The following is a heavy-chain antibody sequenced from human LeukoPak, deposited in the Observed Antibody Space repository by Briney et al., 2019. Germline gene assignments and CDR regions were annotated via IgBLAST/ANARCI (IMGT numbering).Heavy chain of an antibody. Sequence: ASVKVSCKASGYTFTNYAVSWLRQAPGQTLEWMGWVSAYSGNTNYAQNFHDRLTMTTDTSTSTAYMELRSLTSEDTAVYYCAREGRLMSDTTVHPWGHGTLVTVS. J-gene: IGHJ5*02. D-gene: IGHD2/OR15-2a*01. CDR2: VSAYSGNT. V-gene: IGHV1-18*01. CDR3: AREGRLMSDTTVHP. CDR1: GYTFTNYA.